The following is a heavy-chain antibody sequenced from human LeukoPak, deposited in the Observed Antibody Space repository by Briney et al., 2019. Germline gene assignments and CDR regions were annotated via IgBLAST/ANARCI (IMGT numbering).Heavy chain of an antibody. CDR1: GFTFSSYG. CDR3: ARDSGGIAVRPGYYYYYMDV. V-gene: IGHV3-30*02. CDR2: IRYDGSNK. D-gene: IGHD6-6*01. Sequence: PGGSLRLSCAASGFTFSSYGMHWVRQAPGKGLEWVAFIRYDGSNKYYADSVKGRFTISRDNAKNSLYLQMNSLRAEDTAVYYCARDSGGIAVRPGYYYYYMDVWGKGTTVTVSS. J-gene: IGHJ6*03.